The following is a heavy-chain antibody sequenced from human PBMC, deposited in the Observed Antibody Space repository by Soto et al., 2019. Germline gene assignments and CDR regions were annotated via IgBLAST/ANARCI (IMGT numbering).Heavy chain of an antibody. J-gene: IGHJ6*03. Sequence: GGSLRLSCAASGFTFSSYAMSWVRQAPGKGLEWVSAISGSGGSTYYADSVKGRFTISRDNSKNTLYLQMNSLRAEDTAVYYCAKDGGGYCSGGSCLEGTDYYYMDVWGKGTTVTVSS. V-gene: IGHV3-23*01. CDR1: GFTFSSYA. CDR3: AKDGGGYCSGGSCLEGTDYYYMDV. D-gene: IGHD2-15*01. CDR2: ISGSGGST.